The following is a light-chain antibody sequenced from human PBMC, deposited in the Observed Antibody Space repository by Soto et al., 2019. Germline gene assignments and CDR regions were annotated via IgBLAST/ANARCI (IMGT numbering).Light chain of an antibody. V-gene: IGKV2-24*01. Sequence: DIVMTQTPLSSPVTLGQPASISCRSSQSLLHRDGNTYFNWLHQRPGQTPRLLIYKVSNRFSGVPDRFSGSGAGTDFTLKISRVEAEDVGVYYCMQATQSSPYTFGQGTRLEIK. CDR2: KVS. CDR3: MQATQSSPYT. CDR1: QSLLHRDGNTY. J-gene: IGKJ2*01.